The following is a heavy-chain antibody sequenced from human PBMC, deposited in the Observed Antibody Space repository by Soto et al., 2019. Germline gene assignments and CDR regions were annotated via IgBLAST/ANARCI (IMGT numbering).Heavy chain of an antibody. Sequence: LSLTCTVSGGSVSSGSYYWSWIRQPPGKGLEWIGYIYYSGSTNYNPSLKSRVTISVDTSKNQFSLKLSSVTAADTAVYYCARVRGTAARRQATFDIWGQGTMVTVSS. CDR3: ARVRGTAARRQATFDI. J-gene: IGHJ3*02. V-gene: IGHV4-31*03. D-gene: IGHD6-6*01. CDR2: IYYSGST. CDR1: GGSVSSGSYY.